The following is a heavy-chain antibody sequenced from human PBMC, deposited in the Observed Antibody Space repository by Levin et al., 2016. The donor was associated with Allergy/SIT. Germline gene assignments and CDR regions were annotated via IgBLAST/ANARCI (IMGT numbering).Heavy chain of an antibody. Sequence: ASVKVSCKASGYTFTSYYMHWVRQAPGQGLEWMGIINPSGGSTSYAQKFQGRVTMTRDTSTSTVYMELSSLRSEDTAVYYCAREGVLLRFLEWSKGDWFDPWGQGTLVTVSS. D-gene: IGHD3-3*01. CDR2: INPSGGST. CDR3: AREGVLLRFLEWSKGDWFDP. V-gene: IGHV1-46*01. CDR1: GYTFTSYY. J-gene: IGHJ5*02.